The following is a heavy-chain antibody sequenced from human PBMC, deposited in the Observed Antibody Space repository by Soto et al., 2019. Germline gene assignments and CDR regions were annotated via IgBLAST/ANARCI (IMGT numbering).Heavy chain of an antibody. CDR3: ARGLISGSHYSGGWYYFDY. CDR2: INHSGSA. Sequence: SETLSLTCAVYGGSFNGYIWSWIRQPPGKGLQWIGQINHSGSANYNPSLRSRVTISVHTSNSQFSLELSSVTAADTAVYYCARGLISGSHYSGGWYYFDYWGQGTVVTVSS. J-gene: IGHJ4*02. V-gene: IGHV4-34*01. CDR1: GGSFNGYI. D-gene: IGHD1-26*01.